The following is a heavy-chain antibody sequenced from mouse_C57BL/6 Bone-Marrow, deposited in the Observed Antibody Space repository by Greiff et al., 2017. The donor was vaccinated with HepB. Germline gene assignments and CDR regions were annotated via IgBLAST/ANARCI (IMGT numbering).Heavy chain of an antibody. J-gene: IGHJ3*01. Sequence: VQLQQSGAELVKPGASVKISCKASGYAFSSYWINWVKQRPGKGLEWIGQIYPGDGDTNYNGKFKGKSTLTADKSSSTAYMQLSSLTSEDSAVYFCARTQYYGSSPFAYWGQGTRVTVSA. CDR3: ARTQYYGSSPFAY. D-gene: IGHD1-1*01. V-gene: IGHV1-80*01. CDR2: IYPGDGDT. CDR1: GYAFSSYW.